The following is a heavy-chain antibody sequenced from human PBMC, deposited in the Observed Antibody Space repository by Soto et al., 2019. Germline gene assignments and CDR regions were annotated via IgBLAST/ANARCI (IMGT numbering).Heavy chain of an antibody. V-gene: IGHV4-31*03. J-gene: IGHJ6*02. D-gene: IGHD3-10*01. Sequence: SETLSLTCTVSGGSISSGGYYWSWIRQHPGKGLEWIGYIYYSGSTYYNPSLKSRVTISVDTYKNQFSLKLSSVTAADTAVYYCGSLPRGSGSYYYYGMDVWGQETTVTVSS. CDR3: GSLPRGSGSYYYYGMDV. CDR1: GGSISSGGYY. CDR2: IYYSGST.